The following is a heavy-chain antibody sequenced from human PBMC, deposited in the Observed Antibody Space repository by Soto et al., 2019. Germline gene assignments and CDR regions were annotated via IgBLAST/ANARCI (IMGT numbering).Heavy chain of an antibody. CDR3: ARSHYYDSSGVSGAFDI. Sequence: ASVKVSCKASGYTFTSYYMHWVRQAPGQGLEWMRIINPSGGSTSYAQKFQGRVTMTRDTSTSTVYMELSSLRSEDTAVYYCARSHYYDSSGVSGAFDIWGQGTMVTVSS. CDR1: GYTFTSYY. D-gene: IGHD3-22*01. J-gene: IGHJ3*02. CDR2: INPSGGST. V-gene: IGHV1-46*01.